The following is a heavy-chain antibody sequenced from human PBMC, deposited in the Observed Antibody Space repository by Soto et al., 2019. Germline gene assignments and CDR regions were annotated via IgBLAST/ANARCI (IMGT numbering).Heavy chain of an antibody. CDR2: VNPNSGGT. J-gene: IGHJ5*02. CDR1: GYTFTDYF. CDR3: ASVYYYDSSGYYDGFDP. Sequence: GASVKVSCKASGYTFTDYFLHWVRQAPGQGLEWMGWVNPNSGGTSYAQKLKDWVTMTRDTSMSTAYMELRRLRSDDTAVYYCASVYYYDSSGYYDGFDPWGQGTLVTVSS. V-gene: IGHV1-2*04. D-gene: IGHD3-22*01.